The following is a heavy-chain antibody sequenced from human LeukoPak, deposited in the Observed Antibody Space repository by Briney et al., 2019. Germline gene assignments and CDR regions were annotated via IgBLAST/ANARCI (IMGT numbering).Heavy chain of an antibody. CDR2: IYHSGST. Sequence: SETLSLTCDVSGHSIGSGYFWGWIRQPPGKGLEWIGSIYHSGSTYYNPSLKSRVTISVDTSKNQFSLKLSSVTAADTAVYYCARQTGQYYYDSSGYYYPWGQGTLVTVSS. CDR3: ARQTGQYYYDSSGYYYP. J-gene: IGHJ5*02. D-gene: IGHD3-22*01. V-gene: IGHV4-38-2*01. CDR1: GHSIGSGYF.